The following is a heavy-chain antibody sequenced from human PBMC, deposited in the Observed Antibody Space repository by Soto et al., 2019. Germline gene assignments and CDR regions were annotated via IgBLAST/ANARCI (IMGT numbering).Heavy chain of an antibody. CDR3: AREGSYSAYNFAHGIQLWSFDF. CDR2: IFSSGST. V-gene: IGHV4-4*07. J-gene: IGHJ4*02. D-gene: IGHD5-12*01. CDR1: GGSINTFY. Sequence: LSLTCTVSGGSINTFYWSWVRQPAGKGLEWIGRIFSSGSTSLNPSLESRVAMSVDTSKNHFSLNLSSVTAADMAVYYCAREGSYSAYNFAHGIQLWSFDFWGQGALVTVSS.